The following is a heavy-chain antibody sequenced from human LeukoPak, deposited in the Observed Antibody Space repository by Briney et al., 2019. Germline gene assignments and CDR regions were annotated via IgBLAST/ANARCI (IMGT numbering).Heavy chain of an antibody. D-gene: IGHD6-6*01. J-gene: IGHJ4*02. CDR1: GGTFSSYT. CDR3: ARSEMSRAARRYYFDY. CDR2: IIPILGIA. Sequence: SVKVSSKASGGTFSSYTISWVRQAPGQGLEWMGRIIPILGIANYAQKFQGRVTITADKSTSTAYMELSSLRSEDTAVYYCARSEMSRAARRYYFDYWGQGTLVTVSS. V-gene: IGHV1-69*02.